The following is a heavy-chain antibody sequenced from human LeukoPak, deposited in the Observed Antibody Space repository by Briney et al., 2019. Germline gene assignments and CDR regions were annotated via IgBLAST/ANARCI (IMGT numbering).Heavy chain of an antibody. Sequence: SETLSLTCTVSGGSISSSSYYWGWIRQPPGKGLEWIGSIYYSGGTYYNPSLKSRVTISVDTSKNQFSLKLSSVTAADTAVYYCARVSGNIWFGELWGLYYFDYWGQGTLVTVSS. CDR3: ARVSGNIWFGELWGLYYFDY. J-gene: IGHJ4*02. CDR1: GGSISSSSYY. D-gene: IGHD3-10*01. CDR2: IYYSGGT. V-gene: IGHV4-39*07.